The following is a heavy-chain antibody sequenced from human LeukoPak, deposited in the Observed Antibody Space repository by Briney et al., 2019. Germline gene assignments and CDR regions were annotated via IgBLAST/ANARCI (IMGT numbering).Heavy chain of an antibody. J-gene: IGHJ5*02. CDR2: IYSGGST. CDR1: GFTVSSNY. CDR3: AAGYSSSWYKTYNWFDP. D-gene: IGHD6-13*01. Sequence: PGGSLRLSCAASGFTVSSNYMSWVRQAPGKGLEWVSVIYSGGSTYYADSVKGRFTISGDNSKNTLYLQMNSLRAEDTAVYYCAAGYSSSWYKTYNWFDPWGQGTLVTVSS. V-gene: IGHV3-53*01.